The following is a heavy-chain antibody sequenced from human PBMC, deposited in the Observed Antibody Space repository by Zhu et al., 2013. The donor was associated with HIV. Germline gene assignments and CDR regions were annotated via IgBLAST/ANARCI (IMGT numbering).Heavy chain of an antibody. J-gene: IGHJ4*02. CDR1: GDIFRTYG. D-gene: IGHD2-15*01. CDR3: AKYCSGGSCYGY. Sequence: QIHLVQSGGEVKKPGASVNVSCKASGDIFRTYGITWVRQAPGQGLEWMGIIDPSGGSTSYAEKFQGRVTMTRDTSTSTVYMELSSLRSQDTAVYYCAKYCSGGSCYGYWGQGTLVTVSS. CDR2: IDPSGGST. V-gene: IGHV1-46*01.